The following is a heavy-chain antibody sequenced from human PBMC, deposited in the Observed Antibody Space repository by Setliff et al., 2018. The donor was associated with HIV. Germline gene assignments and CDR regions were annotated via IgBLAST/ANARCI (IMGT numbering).Heavy chain of an antibody. CDR1: GGSISSGYYY. J-gene: IGHJ4*02. CDR3: ARLRITMIMMLNYFDY. Sequence: KSSETLSLTCTVSGGSISSGYYYWSWVRQPPGKGLEWIGYIYTTGSTNYNPSLKSRVTMSVDTSKNQFSLRLTSVTAADTAVYFCARLRITMIMMLNYFDYWGQGTLVTVSS. D-gene: IGHD3-22*01. CDR2: IYTTGST. V-gene: IGHV4-61*01.